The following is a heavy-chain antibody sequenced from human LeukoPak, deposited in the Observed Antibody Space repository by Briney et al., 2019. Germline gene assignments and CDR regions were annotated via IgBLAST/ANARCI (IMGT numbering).Heavy chain of an antibody. CDR3: ARGYQQFDP. V-gene: IGHV4-34*01. J-gene: IGHJ5*02. Sequence: SETLSLTCAVYGGSFSGYYWSWIRQPPGKGLEWIGEINHSGSTNYNPSLKSRVTISVDTSKNQFSLKLSSVTAADTAVYYCARGYQQFDPWGQGTLVTVAS. CDR1: GGSFSGYY. CDR2: INHSGST.